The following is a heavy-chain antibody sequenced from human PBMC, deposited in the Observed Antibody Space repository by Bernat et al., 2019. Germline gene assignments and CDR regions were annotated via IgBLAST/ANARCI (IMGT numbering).Heavy chain of an antibody. Sequence: EVQLVESGGSLIEPGRSLRLSCAASGFIFNDYAMHWVRQAPGKGREWVSSISWNSGYIGYADSVKGRFTISRDNAKNSLYLQMNSLRLEDTAVYYCAKGNRRVLPATEVDSWGQGAEVTVSP. D-gene: IGHD2-15*01. CDR3: AKGNRRVLPATEVDS. CDR1: GFIFNDYA. CDR2: ISWNSGYI. J-gene: IGHJ4*02. V-gene: IGHV3-9*01.